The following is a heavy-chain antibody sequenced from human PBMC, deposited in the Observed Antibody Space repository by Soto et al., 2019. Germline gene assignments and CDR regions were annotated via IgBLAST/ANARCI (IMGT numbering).Heavy chain of an antibody. V-gene: IGHV4-39*01. J-gene: IGHJ4*02. CDR3: PPEGPHYFPY. CDR1: GGSISSSSYY. Sequence: QLQLQESGPGLVKPSETLSLTCTVSGGSISSSSYYWGWIRQPPGKGLEWIGSIYYSGSTYYNPSLKSRVPLPVDPSKPQFSLNLPSVTAADTAVYYCPPEGPHYFPYWGQGTLVTVSS. CDR2: IYYSGST.